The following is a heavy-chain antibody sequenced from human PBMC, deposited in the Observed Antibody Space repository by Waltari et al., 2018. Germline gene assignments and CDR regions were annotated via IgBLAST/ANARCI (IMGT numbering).Heavy chain of an antibody. CDR2: ISGRGGST. CDR3: AARRGVGGDWYFDL. Sequence: EVQLLESGGGLVQPGGSLRLSCAASGFTFSSYSMSWVPQAPGKGLEWVPGISGRGGSTYYADSVKGRFTISRDNSKNTLYLQMNSLRAEDTAVYYCAARRGVGGDWYFDLWGRGTLVTVSS. J-gene: IGHJ2*01. D-gene: IGHD1-26*01. CDR1: GFTFSSYS. V-gene: IGHV3-23*01.